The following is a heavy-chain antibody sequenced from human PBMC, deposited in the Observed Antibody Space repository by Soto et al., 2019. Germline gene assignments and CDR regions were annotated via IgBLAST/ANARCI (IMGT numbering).Heavy chain of an antibody. CDR2: IFAGGRT. Sequence: EVQLVESGGDLIQPGGSLRLSCAASGRSVSTNYMTWVRQAPGKGLEWVSLIFAGGRTYYADSVKGRFTISRDNSKNTLYLQMNSLSAEDTGVYYCARERIAAGGTHDAIDIWGQGTMVTVSS. J-gene: IGHJ3*02. D-gene: IGHD6-13*01. CDR3: ARERIAAGGTHDAIDI. V-gene: IGHV3-53*01. CDR1: GRSVSTNY.